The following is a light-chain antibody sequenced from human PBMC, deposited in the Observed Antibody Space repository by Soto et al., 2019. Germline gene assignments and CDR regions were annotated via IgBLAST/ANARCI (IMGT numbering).Light chain of an antibody. J-gene: IGKJ2*01. CDR1: QGISSY. CDR3: QQYWSWPYT. V-gene: IGKV1-8*01. Sequence: AIRMTQSPSSFSASTGERVTITCRASQGISSYLAWYQQKPGKAPKLLIYAAAILPGGTPSRFSGSGSGTDFTLTISRLQAEDFAAYYCQQYWSWPYTFGRGTKLEI. CDR2: AAA.